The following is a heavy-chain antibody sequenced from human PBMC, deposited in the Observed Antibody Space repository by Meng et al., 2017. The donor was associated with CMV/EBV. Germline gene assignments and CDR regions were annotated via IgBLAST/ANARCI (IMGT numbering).Heavy chain of an antibody. Sequence: SVKVSCKASGGTFSSYTISWVRQAPGQGLEWMGRIIPILGIANYAQKFQGRVTITADKSTSTAYMELSSLRSEDTAVYYCAAVFGYSSGWYVDYWGQGTLVTVSS. D-gene: IGHD6-19*01. CDR2: IIPILGIA. CDR1: GGTFSSYT. J-gene: IGHJ4*02. CDR3: AAVFGYSSGWYVDY. V-gene: IGHV1-69*02.